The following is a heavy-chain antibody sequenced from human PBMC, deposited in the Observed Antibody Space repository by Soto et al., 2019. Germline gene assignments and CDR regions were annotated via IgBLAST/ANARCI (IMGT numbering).Heavy chain of an antibody. Sequence: GTLDITCGVYGGSFSGCQWNWIRQSPGQGLEWIGEINHSGTTKYNPSLESRINLSVDTSKKQFSLKMFSVTAADTAIYYCARGWRFDPWGQGTQVTVSS. CDR2: INHSGTT. D-gene: IGHD1-1*01. CDR3: ARGWRFDP. V-gene: IGHV4-34*01. CDR1: GGSFSGCQ. J-gene: IGHJ5*02.